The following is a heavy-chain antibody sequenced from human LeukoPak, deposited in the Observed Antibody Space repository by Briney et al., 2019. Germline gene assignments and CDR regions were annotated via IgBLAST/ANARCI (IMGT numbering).Heavy chain of an antibody. J-gene: IGHJ5*02. Sequence: SETLPLTCTVSGGSISSYYWSWIRQPPGKGLERIGYIYYSGSTNYNPSLKSRVTISVDTSKNQFSLKLSSVTAADTAVYYCARGDSSGYWNWFDPWGQGTLVTVSS. V-gene: IGHV4-59*01. CDR1: GGSISSYY. D-gene: IGHD3-22*01. CDR3: ARGDSSGYWNWFDP. CDR2: IYYSGST.